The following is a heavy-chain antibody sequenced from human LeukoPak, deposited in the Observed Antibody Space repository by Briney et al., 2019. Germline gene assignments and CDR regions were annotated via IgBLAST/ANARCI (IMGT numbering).Heavy chain of an antibody. J-gene: IGHJ6*02. CDR1: GDSVPSISVA. Sequence: SQTLSLTCAISGDSVPSISVAWNWIRRSPSRGLEWLGRTYYRSKWYYEYAVSVKSRINISPDTSKNQFSLQLTSVTPEDTTVYYCSLARSEYHYGMDVWGQGTTVTVSS. CDR3: SLARSEYHYGMDV. CDR2: TYYRSKWYY. V-gene: IGHV6-1*01.